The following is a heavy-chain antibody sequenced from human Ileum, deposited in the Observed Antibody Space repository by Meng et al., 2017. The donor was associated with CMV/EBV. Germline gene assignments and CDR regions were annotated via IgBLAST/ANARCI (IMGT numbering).Heavy chain of an antibody. CDR3: IRVKLGSSKYFDL. D-gene: IGHD6-6*01. Sequence: GESLKISCAASGFTLSSYWMSWVRQAPGKGLEWVANINPDGSDKRYVDSVKGRFTISRDNAKNSLYLQMNSLRAEDTAVYYCIRVKLGSSKYFDLWGRGTLVTVSS. V-gene: IGHV3-7*03. J-gene: IGHJ2*01. CDR2: INPDGSDK. CDR1: GFTLSSYW.